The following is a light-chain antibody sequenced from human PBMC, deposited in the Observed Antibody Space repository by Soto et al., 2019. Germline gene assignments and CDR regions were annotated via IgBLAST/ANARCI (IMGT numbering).Light chain of an antibody. V-gene: IGKV1-5*01. Sequence: DIQMTQSPSTLSASVGDRVSIACRASQGISSSLAWYQQKPGKAPKLLIYDASSLESGVPSRFSGSGSGTECTLSINSLQPQDFATYYFQHYHRYSGTFGQGTNVDIK. J-gene: IGKJ1*01. CDR1: QGISSS. CDR3: QHYHRYSGT. CDR2: DAS.